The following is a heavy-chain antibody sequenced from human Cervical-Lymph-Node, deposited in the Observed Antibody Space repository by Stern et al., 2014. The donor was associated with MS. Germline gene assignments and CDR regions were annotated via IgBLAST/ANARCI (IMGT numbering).Heavy chain of an antibody. CDR3: AKICSSTTSNGVDY. J-gene: IGHJ4*02. CDR1: GFNFSTYG. CDR2: MSNDGSKK. V-gene: IGHV3-30*18. D-gene: IGHD2-2*01. Sequence: QAHLVVSGGGVVQPGRSLRLSCAASGFNFSTYGMHWVRQAPGKGVELVAIMSNDGSKKYYAASVKGRFTISRDNPKNTLYLQMNTLRPEDTAVYYCAKICSSTTSNGVDYWGQGTLVIVSS.